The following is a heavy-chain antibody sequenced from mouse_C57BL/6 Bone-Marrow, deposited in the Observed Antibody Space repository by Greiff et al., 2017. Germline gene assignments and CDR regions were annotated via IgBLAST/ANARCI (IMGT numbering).Heavy chain of an antibody. J-gene: IGHJ2*01. V-gene: IGHV2-2*01. CDR1: GFSLTSYG. CDR2: IWSGGGT. Sequence: VKLEESGPGLVQPSQSLSITCTVSGFSLTSYGVHWVRQSPGKGLEWLGVIWSGGGTDYNAAFISRLSISKDNTKNQVFFKMNSLQADDTAIYYCARKRHILYFAYWGQGTPLTVSS. CDR3: ARKRHILYFAY. D-gene: IGHD3-2*01.